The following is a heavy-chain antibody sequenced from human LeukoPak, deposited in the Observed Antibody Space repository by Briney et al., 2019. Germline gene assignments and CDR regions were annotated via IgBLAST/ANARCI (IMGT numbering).Heavy chain of an antibody. CDR2: ISGSGGST. D-gene: IGHD2-2*02. CDR1: GFTFSSYA. Sequence: GGSLRLSCAASGFTFSSYAMSWVRQAPGKGLEWVSAISGSGGSTYYADSVKGRFTISRDNSKNTLYLQMNSLRAEDTAVYYCAKGGAVVVPAAIGYNWFDSWGQGTLVTVSS. J-gene: IGHJ5*01. CDR3: AKGGAVVVPAAIGYNWFDS. V-gene: IGHV3-23*01.